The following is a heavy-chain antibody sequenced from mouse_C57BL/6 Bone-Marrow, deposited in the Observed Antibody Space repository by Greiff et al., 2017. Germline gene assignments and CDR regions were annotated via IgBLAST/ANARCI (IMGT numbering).Heavy chain of an antibody. D-gene: IGHD1-1*01. CDR3: AEDSAFYYCAFTTVVDWYCYV. Sequence: QVQLQQSGPELARPWASVKISCQAFYTFSRRVHFAIRDTNYWMQWVKQRPGQGLEWIGAIYPGNGDTSYNQKFKGKATLTADKSSSTAYMQLSSLTAEDSAFYYCAFTTVVDWYCYVWGRGTTFTVSS. CDR1: YTFSRRVH. J-gene: IGHJ1*03. CDR2: GQGLEWIG. V-gene: IGHV1-87*01.